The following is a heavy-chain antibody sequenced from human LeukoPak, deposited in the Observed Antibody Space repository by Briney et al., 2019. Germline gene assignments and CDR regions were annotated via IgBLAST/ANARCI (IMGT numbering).Heavy chain of an antibody. CDR2: ISAYNGNT. D-gene: IGHD3-10*01. CDR3: ARWSYYYGSGSRFRAFDI. CDR1: GYTFTSYG. J-gene: IGHJ3*02. V-gene: IGHV1-18*01. Sequence: SVKVSCKASGYTFTSYGISWVRQAPGQGLEWMGWISAYNGNTNYAQKLQGRVTMTTDTSTSTAYMELRSLRSDDTAVYYCARWSYYYGSGSRFRAFDIWGQGTMVTVSS.